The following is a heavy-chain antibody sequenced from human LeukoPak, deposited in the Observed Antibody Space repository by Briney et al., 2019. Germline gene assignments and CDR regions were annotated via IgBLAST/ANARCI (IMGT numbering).Heavy chain of an antibody. CDR2: ISSSSSYI. CDR3: ARDLVSGTMGY. D-gene: IGHD3-10*01. V-gene: IGHV3-21*01. Sequence: GGSLRLSCAASGFTFSSYSMNWVRQAPGKGLEWVSSISSSSSYIYYADSVKGRFTISRDNAKNSLYLQMNSLRAEGTAVYYCARDLVSGTMGYWGQGTLGTVSS. CDR1: GFTFSSYS. J-gene: IGHJ4*02.